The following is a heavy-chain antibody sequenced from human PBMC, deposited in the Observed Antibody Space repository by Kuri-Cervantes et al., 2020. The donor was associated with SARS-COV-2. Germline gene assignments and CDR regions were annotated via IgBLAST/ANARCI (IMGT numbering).Heavy chain of an antibody. CDR1: GFTFSTYT. V-gene: IGHV3-21*01. Sequence: LSLTCAASGFTFSTYTMNWVRQAPGKGLEWVSSISSSSSYIYYVDSVKGRFTISRDDAKNSLYLQMNSLRAEDTAVYYCARLTGVTNGFDSWGQGTLVTVSS. J-gene: IGHJ5*01. D-gene: IGHD1-20*01. CDR3: ARLTGVTNGFDS. CDR2: ISSSSSYI.